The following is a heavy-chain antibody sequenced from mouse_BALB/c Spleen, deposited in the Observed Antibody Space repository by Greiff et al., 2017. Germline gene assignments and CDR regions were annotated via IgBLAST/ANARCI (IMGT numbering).Heavy chain of an antibody. J-gene: IGHJ2*01. V-gene: IGHV5-9-4*01. CDR1: GFTFSSYA. Sequence: DVMLVESGGGLVKPGGSLKLSCAASGFTFSSYAMSWVRQSPEKRLEWVAEISSGGSYTYYPDTVTGRFTISRDNAKNTLYLEMSSLRSEDTAMYYCARYGRYFDYWGQGTTLTVSS. CDR2: ISSGGSYT. CDR3: ARYGRYFDY. D-gene: IGHD1-1*02.